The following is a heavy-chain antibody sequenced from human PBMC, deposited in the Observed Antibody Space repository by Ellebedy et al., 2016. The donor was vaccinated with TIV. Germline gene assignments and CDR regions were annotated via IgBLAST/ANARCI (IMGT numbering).Heavy chain of an antibody. D-gene: IGHD6-13*01. CDR2: ISISSSNI. J-gene: IGHJ4*02. Sequence: GESLKISCEASGSSLRRYAMNWARQAPGKGLEWVAYISISSSNIHYAESVKGRFTISRDNAKNSLYLQMYSLRDEDTAVYYCAGDPSSGNNWYYYLDYWGQGTLVTVSS. CDR3: AGDPSSGNNWYYYLDY. V-gene: IGHV3-48*02. CDR1: GSSLRRYA.